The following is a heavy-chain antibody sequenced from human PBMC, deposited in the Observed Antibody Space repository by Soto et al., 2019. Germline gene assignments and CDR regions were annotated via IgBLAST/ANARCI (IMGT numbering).Heavy chain of an antibody. CDR1: GGSFSGYY. Sequence: QVQLQQWGAGLLKPSETLSLTCAVYGGSFSGYYWRWIRQPPGKGLEWIGEINHSGSTNYNPSLKSRVTISVNTFKNQFSLKLSSVPAADTAVYYCARGTARPRGYDYWGQGTLVTVSS. CDR3: ARGTARPRGYDY. J-gene: IGHJ4*02. D-gene: IGHD6-6*01. V-gene: IGHV4-34*01. CDR2: INHSGST.